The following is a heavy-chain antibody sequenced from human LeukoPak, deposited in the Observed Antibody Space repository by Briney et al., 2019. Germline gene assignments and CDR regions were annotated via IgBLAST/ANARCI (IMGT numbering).Heavy chain of an antibody. CDR1: GYTFTSYD. D-gene: IGHD3-10*01. CDR3: ARSPVGVRKKHDF. CDR2: MNPTSGHT. J-gene: IGHJ4*02. Sequence: ASVKVSCKASGYTFTSYDINWVRQATGQGLEWMGWMNPTSGHTGYAQNFQGRVTMTRDTSISTAYIELNSLTSEDTAVYYCARSPVGVRKKHDFWGQGTLVTVSS. V-gene: IGHV1-8*01.